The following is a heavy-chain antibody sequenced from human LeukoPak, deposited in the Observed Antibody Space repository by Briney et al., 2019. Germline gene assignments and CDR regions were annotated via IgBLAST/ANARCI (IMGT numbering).Heavy chain of an antibody. J-gene: IGHJ6*03. Sequence: PGGSLRLSCAASGFTFSDYYMSWIRQAPGKGLEWVSYISSSSSTIYYADSVKGRFTISRDNAKNSLYLQMNSLRAEDTAVYYCARESRASYCSSTSCLHHYYYYYMDVWGKGTTVTVSS. CDR2: ISSSSSTI. CDR1: GFTFSDYY. V-gene: IGHV3-11*04. CDR3: ARESRASYCSSTSCLHHYYYYYMDV. D-gene: IGHD2-2*01.